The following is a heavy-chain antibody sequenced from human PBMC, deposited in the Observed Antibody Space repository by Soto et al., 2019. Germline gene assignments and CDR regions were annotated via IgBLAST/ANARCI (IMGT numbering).Heavy chain of an antibody. CDR3: ARRARPDFYYMDV. CDR2: ISSNGVGT. D-gene: IGHD6-6*01. Sequence: EVQLAESGGGLAQPGGSLRLSCAASGFTLSGYDMDWVRQAPGKGLEYVSGISSNGVGTYYANSVHGRFTISRDNSKNTVYLQMGSLRPEDMAVYYCARRARPDFYYMDVWGKGTTVTVSS. V-gene: IGHV3-64*01. CDR1: GFTLSGYD. J-gene: IGHJ6*03.